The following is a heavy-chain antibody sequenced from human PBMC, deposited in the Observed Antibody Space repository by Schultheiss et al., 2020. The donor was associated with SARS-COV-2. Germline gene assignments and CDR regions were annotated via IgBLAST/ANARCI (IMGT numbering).Heavy chain of an antibody. CDR1: GFTFSSYG. CDR2: ISYDGSNK. Sequence: GGSLRLSCAASGFTFSSYGMHWVRQAPGKGLEWVAVISYDGSNKYYADSVKGRFTISRDNSKNTLYLQMNSLRAEDTAVYYCAREKGRGYSYGSPFDYWGQGTLVTVSS. CDR3: AREKGRGYSYGSPFDY. J-gene: IGHJ4*02. V-gene: IGHV3-30*03. D-gene: IGHD5-18*01.